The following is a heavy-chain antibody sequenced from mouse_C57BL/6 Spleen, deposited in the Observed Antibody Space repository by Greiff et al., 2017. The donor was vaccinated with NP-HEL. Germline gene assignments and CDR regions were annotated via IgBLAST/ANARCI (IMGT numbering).Heavy chain of an antibody. D-gene: IGHD2-5*01. J-gene: IGHJ2*01. CDR2: ISDGGSYT. V-gene: IGHV5-4*01. Sequence: EVQLKESGGGLVKPGGSLKLSCAASGFTFSSYAMSWVRQTPEKRLEWVATISDGGSYTYYPDNVKGRFTISRDNAKNNLYLQMSHLKSEDTAMYYCARDYSNYFDYWGQGTTLTVSS. CDR1: GFTFSSYA. CDR3: ARDYSNYFDY.